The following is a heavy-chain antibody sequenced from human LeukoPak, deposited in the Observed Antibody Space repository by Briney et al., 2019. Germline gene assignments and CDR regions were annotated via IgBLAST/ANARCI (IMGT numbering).Heavy chain of an antibody. D-gene: IGHD3-22*01. CDR3: ATLINYDSSGQHGPDYMDV. CDR1: GGTFSSYA. Sequence: GASVKVSCKASGGTFSSYAISWVRQAPGQGLEWMGGIIPIFGTANYAQKFQGRVTITADESTSTAYMELSSLRSEDTAVYYCATLINYDSSGQHGPDYMDVWGKGTTVTVSS. CDR2: IIPIFGTA. J-gene: IGHJ6*03. V-gene: IGHV1-69*13.